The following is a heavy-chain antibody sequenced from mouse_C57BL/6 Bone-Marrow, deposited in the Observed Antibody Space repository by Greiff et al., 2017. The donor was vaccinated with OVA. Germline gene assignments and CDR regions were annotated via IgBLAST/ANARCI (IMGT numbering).Heavy chain of an antibody. CDR3: ASGYFDY. J-gene: IGHJ2*01. V-gene: IGHV1-55*01. Sequence: QVQLQQPGAELVKPGASVKMSCKASGYTFTSYWITWVKQRHGQGLEWIGDIYPGSGSTNYNEKFKSKATRTVDTSSRTAHMKLRRLTAEESAVYYCASGYFDYWGQGTTLTVSS. CDR1: GYTFTSYW. CDR2: IYPGSGST.